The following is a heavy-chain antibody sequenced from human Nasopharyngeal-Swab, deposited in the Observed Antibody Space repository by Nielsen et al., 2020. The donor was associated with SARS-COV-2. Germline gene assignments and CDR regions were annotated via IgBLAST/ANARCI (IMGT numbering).Heavy chain of an antibody. D-gene: IGHD5-12*01. V-gene: IGHV3-49*04. J-gene: IGHJ4*02. Sequence: SLKITCTASGFTFGDCAMSWVRQAPGKGLEWVGFIRSKAYGGTTEYAASVKGRFTISRDDSKSIAYLQMNSLKTEDTAVYYCTLVGVYSSYDYYFDYWGQGTLVTVSS. CDR2: IRSKAYGGTT. CDR3: TLVGVYSSYDYYFDY. CDR1: GFTFGDCA.